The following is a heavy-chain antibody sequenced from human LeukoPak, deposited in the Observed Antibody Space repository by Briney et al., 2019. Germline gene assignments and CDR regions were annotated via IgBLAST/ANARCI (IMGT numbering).Heavy chain of an antibody. J-gene: IGHJ4*02. Sequence: ASVKVSCKASGYTFTSYGISWVRQAPGQGLEWMGRIIPILGIANYAQKFQGRVTITADKSTSTAYMELSSLRSEDTAVYYCARDGPFAAAGDSWGQGTLVTVSS. V-gene: IGHV1-69*04. CDR3: ARDGPFAAAGDS. CDR2: IIPILGIA. D-gene: IGHD6-13*01. CDR1: GYTFTSYG.